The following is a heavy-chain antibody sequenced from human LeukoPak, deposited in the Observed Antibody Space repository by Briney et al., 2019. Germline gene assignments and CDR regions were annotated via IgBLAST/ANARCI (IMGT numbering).Heavy chain of an antibody. D-gene: IGHD3-10*01. Sequence: GGSLRLSCAASGFTFNTYSMNWVRQAPGKGLEWVSYISSSSNPIYYADSVKGRFTISRDNAKNSLYLQMNSLRAEDTAVYYCTRDPGRVRGVLGFDYWGQGALVTVSS. CDR2: ISSSSNPI. CDR3: TRDPGRVRGVLGFDY. CDR1: GFTFNTYS. J-gene: IGHJ4*02. V-gene: IGHV3-48*04.